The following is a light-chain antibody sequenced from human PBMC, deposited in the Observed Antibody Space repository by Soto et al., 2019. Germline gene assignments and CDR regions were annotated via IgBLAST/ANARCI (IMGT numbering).Light chain of an antibody. CDR2: SAS. CDR1: QSISNY. CDR3: QQRSIWPQT. J-gene: IGKJ2*01. Sequence: IVVTQSPATLSVSPGERATLSCRASQSISNYLAWYQQRPGQAPRLLIYSASNRATGIPVRFSGSGSGTDFTLTFRSLEPEDFAVYYCQQRSIWPQTFGQGTKLQIK. V-gene: IGKV3-11*01.